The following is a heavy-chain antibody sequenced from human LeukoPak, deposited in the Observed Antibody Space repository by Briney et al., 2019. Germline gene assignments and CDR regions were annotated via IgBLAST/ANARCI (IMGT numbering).Heavy chain of an antibody. D-gene: IGHD3-3*01. CDR3: AKGNDFYYYYMDV. CDR1: GFTFDDYA. V-gene: IGHV3-23*01. Sequence: PGGSLRLSCAASGFTFDDYAMHWVRQAPGKGLEWVSGISGSGGSTYYADSVKGRFTISRDNSKNTLYLQMNSLRAEDTAVYYCAKGNDFYYYYMDVWGKGTTVTVSS. J-gene: IGHJ6*03. CDR2: ISGSGGST.